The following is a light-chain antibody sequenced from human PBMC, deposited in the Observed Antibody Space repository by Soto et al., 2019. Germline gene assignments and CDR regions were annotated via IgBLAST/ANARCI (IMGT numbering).Light chain of an antibody. Sequence: QSVLTQLASVSGSPGQSITISCTGTKNDIGVYDFVSWYQHHPGKAPRLIIYEVVQRPSGVPDRFSGSKSGNTASLTVSGLQAADVADYFCKSYAGSNTYVFGSGTKV. CDR2: EVV. CDR3: KSYAGSNTYV. V-gene: IGLV2-8*01. CDR1: KNDIGVYDF. J-gene: IGLJ1*01.